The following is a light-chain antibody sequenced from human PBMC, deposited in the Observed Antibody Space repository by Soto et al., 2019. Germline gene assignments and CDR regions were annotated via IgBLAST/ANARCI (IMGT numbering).Light chain of an antibody. CDR1: QSVSRSY. Sequence: EIVLTQSPDTLSLSPGERGTLSCRASQSVSRSYLAWYQQKPGQPPMLLIYDASTTATGIPDRFSGSGSGTDFTPTISTLEPEDLEFYYFQQHGRSPHTFGQGNKLEIK. J-gene: IGKJ2*01. CDR2: DAS. CDR3: QQHGRSPHT. V-gene: IGKV3-20*01.